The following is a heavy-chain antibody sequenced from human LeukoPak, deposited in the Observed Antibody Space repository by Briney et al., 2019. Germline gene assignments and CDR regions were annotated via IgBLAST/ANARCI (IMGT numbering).Heavy chain of an antibody. V-gene: IGHV3-74*01. D-gene: IGHD3-16*01. J-gene: IGHJ6*04. Sequence: GSLRLSCAASGFTFSSSTMHWVRNAPGKGLMWVSRITRDGSSTTYADSVKGRFTTSRDNAKNTLYLQMDSLRDDDTAVYYCARDPGYESWSPFWGGMDVWGNGTTVIVSS. CDR3: ARDPGYESWSPFWGGMDV. CDR1: GFTFSSST. CDR2: ITRDGSST.